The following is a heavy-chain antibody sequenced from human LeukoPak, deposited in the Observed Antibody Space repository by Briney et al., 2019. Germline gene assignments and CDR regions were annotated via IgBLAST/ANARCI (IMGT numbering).Heavy chain of an antibody. J-gene: IGHJ5*01. Sequence: PSDTLSLTCTVSGGSISSSSYYWSWIRQPAGKGLEWIGRIYTSGSTNYNPSLKSRATISVDTSKNQFSLKLSSVAAADTAVYYCAREGVRSRYVWGSYRYNRIGVVNWFDPWGQGTLVTVSS. V-gene: IGHV4-61*02. D-gene: IGHD3-16*02. CDR2: IYTSGST. CDR3: AREGVRSRYVWGSYRYNRIGVVNWFDP. CDR1: GGSISSSSYY.